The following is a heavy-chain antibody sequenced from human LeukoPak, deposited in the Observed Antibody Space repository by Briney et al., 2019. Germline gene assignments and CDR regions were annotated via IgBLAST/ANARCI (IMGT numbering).Heavy chain of an antibody. V-gene: IGHV1-18*01. CDR1: GYTFTSYG. CDR2: ISAYNGNT. CDR3: ARDPSPYCSSTSCYGSLAY. Sequence: ASVKVSCKASGYTFTSYGISWVRQAPGQGLEWMGWISAYNGNTNYAQKFQGRVTITRDTSASTAYMELSSLRSEDTAVYYCARDPSPYCSSTSCYGSLAYWGQGTLVTVSS. D-gene: IGHD2-2*01. J-gene: IGHJ4*02.